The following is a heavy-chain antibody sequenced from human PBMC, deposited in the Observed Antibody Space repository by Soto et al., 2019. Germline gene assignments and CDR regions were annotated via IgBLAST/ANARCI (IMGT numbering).Heavy chain of an antibody. CDR2: VYYRGSI. J-gene: IGHJ5*01. V-gene: IGHV4-30-4*01. CDR3: ARVTFTPNWFDS. D-gene: IGHD3-16*01. CDR1: GDSISSPDHY. Sequence: SETLSLTCTVSGDSISSPDHYWSWIRQAPGKGLELIGYVYYRGSIYYTPSFESRVSISIDTSKNQFSLRLTSVTAADSAVYFCARVTFTPNWFDSWGQGILVTVSS.